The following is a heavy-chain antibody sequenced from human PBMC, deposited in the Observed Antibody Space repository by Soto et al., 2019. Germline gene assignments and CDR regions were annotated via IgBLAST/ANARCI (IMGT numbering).Heavy chain of an antibody. Sequence: EVQLLESGGGLVQPGGSLRLSCAASGLTFSNYALTWVRQAPGKGLEWVSAISGSSVRTEYADSVKGRFTISRDNSKNPLYLQMNSLRAEDTAVYYCAKDPNGDHIGAFDMWGQGTMVTISS. V-gene: IGHV3-23*01. CDR2: ISGSSVRT. CDR3: AKDPNGDHIGAFDM. D-gene: IGHD4-17*01. CDR1: GLTFSNYA. J-gene: IGHJ3*02.